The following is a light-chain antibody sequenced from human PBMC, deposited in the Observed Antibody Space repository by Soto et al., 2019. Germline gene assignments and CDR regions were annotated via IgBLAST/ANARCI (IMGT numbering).Light chain of an antibody. V-gene: IGKV4-1*01. Sequence: EIVLTQSPGTLSLSPGERATLSCRASQSVSSSFLAWYQQRPGQPPKLLIYWATTRESGVPDRFSGSGSGTDFTLTVSSLQAEDVAVYYCQQYFRTPLTFGGGTKVDIK. CDR2: WAT. CDR1: QSVSSSF. J-gene: IGKJ4*01. CDR3: QQYFRTPLT.